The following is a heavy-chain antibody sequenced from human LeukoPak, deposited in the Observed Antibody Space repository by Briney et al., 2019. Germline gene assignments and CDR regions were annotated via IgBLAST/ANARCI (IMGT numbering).Heavy chain of an antibody. V-gene: IGHV4-59*11. J-gene: IGHJ4*02. Sequence: SETLSLTCTVSGGSISSHYWNWIRQPPGKGLEWIGYISYSGSTNYNPSLKSRVTMSLDTSKNHFSLKLTSLTAADTAVYYCARGAMATTPFFDYWGQGTLVTVSS. D-gene: IGHD5-24*01. CDR3: ARGAMATTPFFDY. CDR2: ISYSGST. CDR1: GGSISSHY.